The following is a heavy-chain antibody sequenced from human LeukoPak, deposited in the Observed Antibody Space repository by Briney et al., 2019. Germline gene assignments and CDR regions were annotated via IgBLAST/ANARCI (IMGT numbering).Heavy chain of an antibody. CDR2: IIPILGIA. J-gene: IGHJ4*02. V-gene: IGHV1-69*04. CDR1: GGTFSSYA. CDR3: ARDRSGSYHLGY. Sequence: GASVKVSCKASGGTFSSYAISWVRQAPGQGLEWMGRIIPILGIANYAQKFQGRVTITADKSTSTAYMELSSLRSEDTAVYYCARDRSGSYHLGYWGQGTLVTVSS. D-gene: IGHD1-26*01.